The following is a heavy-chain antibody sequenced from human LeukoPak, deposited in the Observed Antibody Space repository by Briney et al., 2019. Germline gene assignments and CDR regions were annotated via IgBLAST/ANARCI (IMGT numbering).Heavy chain of an antibody. J-gene: IGHJ6*03. D-gene: IGHD6-19*01. CDR3: ARDRRYSSGTKVHYYYMDV. Sequence: ASVKVSCKASGYTFTGYYMHWVRQAPGQGLEWMGRINPNSGGTNYAQKFQGRVTMTRDTSISTVYMELSRLRSDDTAVYYCARDRRYSSGTKVHYYYMDVWGKGTTVTVSS. CDR2: INPNSGGT. V-gene: IGHV1-2*06. CDR1: GYTFTGYY.